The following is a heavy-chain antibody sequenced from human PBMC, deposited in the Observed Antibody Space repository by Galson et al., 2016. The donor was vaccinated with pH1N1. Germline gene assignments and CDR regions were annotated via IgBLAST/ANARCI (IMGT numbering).Heavy chain of an antibody. Sequence: SLRLSCAASGFTFNKYAMTWVRQAPGKGLEWVSAISGSGRDTYYADSVNGRFTNPRDNPKDTVYLQMNSLTVEDTDRYYCAKVPRRGFKAYGVDYWGQGTLVTVSS. D-gene: IGHD4-17*01. CDR3: AKVPRRGFKAYGVDY. V-gene: IGHV3-23*01. CDR1: GFTFNKYA. J-gene: IGHJ4*02. CDR2: ISGSGRDT.